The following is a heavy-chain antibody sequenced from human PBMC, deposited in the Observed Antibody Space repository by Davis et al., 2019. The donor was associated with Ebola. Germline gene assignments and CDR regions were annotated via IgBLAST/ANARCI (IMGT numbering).Heavy chain of an antibody. CDR2: LSRSSTYT. V-gene: IGHV3-23*01. CDR3: AKGMSRSAYYAMDV. D-gene: IGHD2-8*01. J-gene: IGHJ6*02. CDR1: GFTFSNYA. Sequence: PGGSLRLSCAASGFTFSNYAMSWVRQAPGKGLEWVSTLSRSSTYTFYADSVKGRFTVSRDNPKNTLYLQMYSLRAEDTAVYYCAKGMSRSAYYAMDVWGQGTTVTVSS.